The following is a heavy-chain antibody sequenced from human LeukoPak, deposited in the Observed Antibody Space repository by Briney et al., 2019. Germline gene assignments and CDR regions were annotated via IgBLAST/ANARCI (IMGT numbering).Heavy chain of an antibody. CDR2: INPSGGST. V-gene: IGHV1-46*01. J-gene: IGHJ4*02. Sequence: ASVTVSCKASGYTFPSYYMHWVRQAPGQGLERMGIINPSGGSTSYAQKFQGRVTMTRGTSTSTVYMELSSLRSEDTAVYYCARDGIDYQSDYWGQGTLVTVSS. D-gene: IGHD4-17*01. CDR1: GYTFPSYY. CDR3: ARDGIDYQSDY.